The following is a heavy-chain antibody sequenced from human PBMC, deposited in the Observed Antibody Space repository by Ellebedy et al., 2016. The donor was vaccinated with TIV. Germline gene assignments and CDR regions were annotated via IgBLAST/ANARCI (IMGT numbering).Heavy chain of an antibody. CDR2: ISASGGST. Sequence: GESLKISCAASGFTFSSYAMSWVRQAPGKGLEWVSPISASGGSTYYVDSVKGRFTISRDNSKNTLYLQMNSLRAEDTAEYYCAKAAVGYCSGGSCYFDYWGQGTLVTVSS. CDR3: AKAAVGYCSGGSCYFDY. D-gene: IGHD2-15*01. J-gene: IGHJ4*02. CDR1: GFTFSSYA. V-gene: IGHV3-23*01.